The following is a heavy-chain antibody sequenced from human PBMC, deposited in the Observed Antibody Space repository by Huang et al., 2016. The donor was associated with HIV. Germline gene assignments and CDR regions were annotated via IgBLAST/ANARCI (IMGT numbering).Heavy chain of an antibody. V-gene: IGHV3-48*01. Sequence: EVQLMESGGGLVQPGGSLRLSCAASGFTFSTYNMNWVRQAPGKGLAGVSYITSSSGSIYYADAVKGRFTSSRDNAKNSLYLQMNSLRAEDTAVYYGARFGSYYYGSGSYLDAFDIWGQGTMVTVSS. CDR3: ARFGSYYYGSGSYLDAFDI. CDR1: GFTFSTYN. D-gene: IGHD3-10*01. J-gene: IGHJ3*02. CDR2: ITSSSGSI.